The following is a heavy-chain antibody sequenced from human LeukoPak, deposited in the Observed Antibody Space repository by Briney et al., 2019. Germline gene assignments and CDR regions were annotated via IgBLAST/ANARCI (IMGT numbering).Heavy chain of an antibody. CDR1: GYTFTSYV. J-gene: IGHJ1*01. CDR2: ISAYNGNT. D-gene: IGHD2-2*01. CDR3: ARSRCSSTSCYSNFQH. Sequence: ASVKVSCKASGYTFTSYVTSWVRQPPGQGLEWVGGISAYNGNTNYAQKLQGRVTMTTDTSTSTAYMELRSLRSDDTAVYYCARSRCSSTSCYSNFQHWGQGTLVTVSS. V-gene: IGHV1-18*01.